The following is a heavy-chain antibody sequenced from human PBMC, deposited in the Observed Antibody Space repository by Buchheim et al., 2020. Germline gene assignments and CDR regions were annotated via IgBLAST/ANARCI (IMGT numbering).Heavy chain of an antibody. J-gene: IGHJ5*02. CDR3: ARHSGDSSGYYYVAWFDP. Sequence: QLQLQESDPGLVKPSETLSLTCTVSGGSISSSSYYWGWIRQPPGKGLEWIGSIYYSGSTYYNPSLKSRVTISVDPSKNQFSLKLSSVTAADTAVYYCARHSGDSSGYYYVAWFDPWGQGTL. CDR2: IYYSGST. D-gene: IGHD3-22*01. CDR1: GGSISSSSYY. V-gene: IGHV4-39*01.